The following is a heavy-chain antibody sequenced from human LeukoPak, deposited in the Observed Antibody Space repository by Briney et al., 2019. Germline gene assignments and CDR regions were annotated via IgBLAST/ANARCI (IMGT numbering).Heavy chain of an antibody. D-gene: IGHD3-10*01. Sequence: GGSLRLSCAASGLTFSTLAFHWVRQAPGKGLEWLAIISYDGNSKFYADSMRGRFTISRDNSKNTVYLQMNSLRAEDTAVYYCAREWVVRGVPFDYWGQGTLVTVSS. CDR3: AREWVVRGVPFDY. V-gene: IGHV3-30*14. CDR2: ISYDGNSK. J-gene: IGHJ4*02. CDR1: GLTFSTLA.